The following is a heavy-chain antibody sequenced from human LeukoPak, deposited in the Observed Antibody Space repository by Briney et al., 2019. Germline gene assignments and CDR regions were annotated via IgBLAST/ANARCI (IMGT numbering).Heavy chain of an antibody. CDR2: ISSSSSTI. D-gene: IGHD3-22*01. J-gene: IGHJ4*02. CDR3: ARVPNYYDSSGYYYGHFDY. CDR1: GFTFSSYS. Sequence: GGSLRLSCAASGFTFSSYSMNWVRQAPGKGLEWVSYISSSSSTIYYADSVKGRFTISRDNAKNSLYLQMNSLRAEDTAVYYCARVPNYYDSSGYYYGHFDYWGQGTLVTVSS. V-gene: IGHV3-48*01.